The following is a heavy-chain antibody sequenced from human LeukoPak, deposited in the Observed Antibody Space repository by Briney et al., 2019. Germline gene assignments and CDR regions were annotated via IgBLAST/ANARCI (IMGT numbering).Heavy chain of an antibody. D-gene: IGHD4-17*01. V-gene: IGHV5-51*01. CDR3: ATIYGDYSGY. Sequence: GESLKISCQGSGYTFGSYWIGWVRHMPGKGLEWMGSIYPGDSTSKYSPSVQGQATFSADTSINTAYLQWSSLKASDTAMYYCATIYGDYSGYWGQGTLVTVSS. CDR2: IYPGDSTS. CDR1: GYTFGSYW. J-gene: IGHJ4*02.